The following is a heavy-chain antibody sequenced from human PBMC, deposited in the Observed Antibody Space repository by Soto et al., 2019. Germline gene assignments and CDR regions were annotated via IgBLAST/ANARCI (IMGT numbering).Heavy chain of an antibody. CDR3: ARLNGDYYDSSGYYPPASYYYGMDV. V-gene: IGHV5-51*01. CDR2: IYPGDSDT. D-gene: IGHD3-22*01. J-gene: IGHJ6*02. Sequence: ASLKVSFEGSVYSFASYWIGCVRQMPGKGLEFMGTIYPGDSDTRYSPSFQGQVTISADKSISTAYLQWSSLKASDTAMYYCARLNGDYYDSSGYYPPASYYYGMDVWGQGTTVTGSS. CDR1: VYSFASYW.